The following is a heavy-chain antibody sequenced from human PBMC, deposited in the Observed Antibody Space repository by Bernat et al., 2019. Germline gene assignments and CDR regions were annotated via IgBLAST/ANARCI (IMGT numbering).Heavy chain of an antibody. D-gene: IGHD1-7*01. J-gene: IGHJ3*02. CDR3: ARDSLELPLDEPDDAFDI. CDR2: IWYDGSNK. CDR1: GFTFSSYG. V-gene: IGHV3-33*01. Sequence: QVQLVESGGGVVQPGRSLRLSCAASGFTFSSYGMHWVRQAPGKGLEWVAVIWYDGSNKYYADSVKGRFTISGDNSKNTLYLQMNSLRAEDTAVYYCARDSLELPLDEPDDAFDIWGQGTMVTVSS.